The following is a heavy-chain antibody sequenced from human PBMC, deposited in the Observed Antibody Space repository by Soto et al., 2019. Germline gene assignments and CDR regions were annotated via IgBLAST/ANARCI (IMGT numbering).Heavy chain of an antibody. D-gene: IGHD4-4*01. V-gene: IGHV3-7*03. CDR1: GFTCSSIW. CDR2: IKEDGSEK. CDR3: TCHPPRGDYNKYARNY. Sequence: GGALRRYCVASGFTCSSIWMSWVRQAPGKGLEWVANIKEDGSEKYYVDSVKGRFTISRDNAKNSLFLQMNSLRAEDTAVYFCTCHPPRGDYNKYARNYWGQGTRVTVSS. J-gene: IGHJ4*02.